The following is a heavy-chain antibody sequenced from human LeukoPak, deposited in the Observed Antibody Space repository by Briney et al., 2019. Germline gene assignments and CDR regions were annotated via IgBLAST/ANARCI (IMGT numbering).Heavy chain of an antibody. D-gene: IGHD6-13*01. CDR3: ARSAPAAAGTGPMDV. Sequence: AGGSLRLSCAASGFTLSSYSMNWVRQAPGKGLEWVSSISSSSSYIYYADSVKGRFTISRDNAKNSLYLQMNSLRAEDTTVYYCARSAPAAAGTGPMDVWGKGTTVTVSS. CDR2: ISSSSSYI. CDR1: GFTLSSYS. V-gene: IGHV3-21*01. J-gene: IGHJ6*03.